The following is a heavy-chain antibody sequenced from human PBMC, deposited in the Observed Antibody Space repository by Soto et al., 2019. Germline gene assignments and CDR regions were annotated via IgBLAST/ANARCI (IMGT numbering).Heavy chain of an antibody. Sequence: GASVKVSCKASGYPFTSYYVHWVRQAPGQGLEWMGFINPSSGSTSYAQKFQGRVTMTRDTSTSTVYMELSSLRSEDTAVYYCARDKAGSPPRYYFDYWGQGTLVTVSS. V-gene: IGHV1-46*01. CDR1: GYPFTSYY. CDR2: INPSSGST. CDR3: ARDKAGSPPRYYFDY. D-gene: IGHD6-19*01. J-gene: IGHJ4*02.